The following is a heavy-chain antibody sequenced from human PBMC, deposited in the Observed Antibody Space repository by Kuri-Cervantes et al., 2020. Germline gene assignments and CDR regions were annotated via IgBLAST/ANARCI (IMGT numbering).Heavy chain of an antibody. Sequence: ASVKVSCKASGYTFTSYPMQWVRQAPGQRLEWMGWINGGNENTKYSQKFQGRVTITRDTSASTVYMELSSLRSEDTAVYYCARDLQRYYGDYGGDAFDIWGQGTMVTVSS. V-gene: IGHV1-3*01. CDR2: INGGNENT. J-gene: IGHJ3*02. CDR1: GYTFTSYP. D-gene: IGHD4-17*01. CDR3: ARDLQRYYGDYGGDAFDI.